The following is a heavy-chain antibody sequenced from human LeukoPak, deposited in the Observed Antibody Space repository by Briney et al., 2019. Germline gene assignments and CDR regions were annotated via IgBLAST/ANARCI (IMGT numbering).Heavy chain of an antibody. J-gene: IGHJ6*02. CDR1: GGSIINYY. D-gene: IGHD5/OR15-5a*01. V-gene: IGHV4-59*08. CDR3: ARHSSVYDYYYGMDV. CDR2: IYYSGST. Sequence: PSETLSLTCSVSGGSIINYYWSWVRQPPGKGLEWIGYIYYSGSTNYNPSLKSRVTLSVDTSKIQFSLKLKSVTAADTAVYYCARHSSVYDYYYGMDVWGQGTTVTVSS.